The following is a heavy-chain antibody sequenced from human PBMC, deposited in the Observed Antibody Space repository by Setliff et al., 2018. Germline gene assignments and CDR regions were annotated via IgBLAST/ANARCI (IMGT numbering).Heavy chain of an antibody. J-gene: IGHJ4*02. CDR2: FDPEDGET. D-gene: IGHD3-10*01. CDR1: GYTLTELS. V-gene: IGHV1-24*01. CDR3: ATERLLDYYGSGSYPSFDY. Sequence: GGSVKVSCKVSGYTLTELSMHWVRQAPGKGLEWMGGFDPEDGETIYAQKFQGRVTMTEDTSTDTAYMELSSLRSEDTAVYYCATERLLDYYGSGSYPSFDYWGQGTLVTVSS.